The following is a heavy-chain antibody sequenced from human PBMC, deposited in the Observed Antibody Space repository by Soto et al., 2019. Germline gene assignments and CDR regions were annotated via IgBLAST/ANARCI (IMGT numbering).Heavy chain of an antibody. D-gene: IGHD4-17*01. CDR2: IIPILGIT. CDR1: GVTFSSYT. Sequence: QVQLVQSGAEVKKPGSSVKVSCKASGVTFSSYTISWVRQAPGQGLEWMGRIIPILGITNYAQKFQGRVTIIADKSTSTVHMELSSLGSEDTAMYHSRWLINGASDVSDFWGQGTMSPSL. CDR3: RWLINGASDVSDF. V-gene: IGHV1-69*02. J-gene: IGHJ3*01.